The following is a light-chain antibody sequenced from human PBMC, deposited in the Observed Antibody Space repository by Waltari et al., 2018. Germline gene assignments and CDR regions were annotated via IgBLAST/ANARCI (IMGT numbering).Light chain of an antibody. CDR1: QSLVHSDGNTH. J-gene: IGKJ1*01. Sequence: DVVMTQSPLSLPVTLGQPASISCTSSQSLVHSDGNTHLTWFQQGPGQSPRRLIYRVFNRDSGVPDRFSGSGSGTDFSLTISRLEPEDFAVYYCQNHERLPATFGQGTKVEIK. V-gene: IGKV2-30*02. CDR2: RVF. CDR3: QNHERLPAT.